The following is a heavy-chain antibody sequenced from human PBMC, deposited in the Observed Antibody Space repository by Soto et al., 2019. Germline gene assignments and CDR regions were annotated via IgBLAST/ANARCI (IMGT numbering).Heavy chain of an antibody. CDR1: GFTFSNFV. CDR2: IGGTSGST. Sequence: EVQLLESGGGLVQPGGSLRLSCAASGFTFSNFVMGWVRRAPGKGLEWVSAIGGTSGSTYYADSVKGRFTISRDNAKDTLSLQRNGLGAEDTAVYYCAKRRGDEYFDLWGRGTLVTVSS. J-gene: IGHJ2*01. CDR3: AKRRGDEYFDL. V-gene: IGHV3-23*01. D-gene: IGHD7-27*01.